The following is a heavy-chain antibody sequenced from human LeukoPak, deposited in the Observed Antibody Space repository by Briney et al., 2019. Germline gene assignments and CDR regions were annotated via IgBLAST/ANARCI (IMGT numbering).Heavy chain of an antibody. D-gene: IGHD6-6*01. CDR2: IYYSGST. J-gene: IGHJ4*02. V-gene: IGHV4-39*01. CDR3: ARRRRGSSSGYYFDY. CDR1: GGSISSSSYY. Sequence: KPSETLSLTCTVSGGSISSSSYYWGWIRQPPGKGLEWIGSIYYSGSTYYNPSLKSRATISVDTSKNQFSLKLSSVTAADTAVYYCARRRRGSSSGYYFDYWGQGTLVTVSS.